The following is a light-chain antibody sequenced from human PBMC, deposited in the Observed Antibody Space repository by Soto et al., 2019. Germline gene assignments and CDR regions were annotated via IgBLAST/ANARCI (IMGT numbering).Light chain of an antibody. Sequence: QSALTQPPSASGTPGQGLTISCSGSSSNVGRNSVTWYQQLPGTAPKLLIYGNNQRPSGVPDRFSGSKSGTSASLAISGLQSEDEADYYCATWDDYLNVYVFGTGTKVT. V-gene: IGLV1-44*01. CDR3: ATWDDYLNVYV. CDR1: SSNVGRNS. J-gene: IGLJ1*01. CDR2: GNN.